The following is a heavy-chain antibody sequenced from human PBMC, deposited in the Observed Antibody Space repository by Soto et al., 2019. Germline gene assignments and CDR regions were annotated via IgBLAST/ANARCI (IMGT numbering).Heavy chain of an antibody. Sequence: ASVKVSCKASGGTFSSYAISWVRQAPGQGLEWMGGIIPIFGTANYAQKFQGRVTITADKSTSTAYMELSSLRSEDTAVYYCASSEGDGYNSPYWYFDLWGRGTLVTVSS. J-gene: IGHJ2*01. CDR1: GGTFSSYA. CDR3: ASSEGDGYNSPYWYFDL. D-gene: IGHD5-12*01. CDR2: IIPIFGTA. V-gene: IGHV1-69*06.